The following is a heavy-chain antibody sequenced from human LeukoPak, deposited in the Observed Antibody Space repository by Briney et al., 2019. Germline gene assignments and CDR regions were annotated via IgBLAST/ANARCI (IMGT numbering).Heavy chain of an antibody. CDR2: IWFDGSKK. D-gene: IGHD3-16*01. V-gene: IGHV3-33*06. CDR3: AKVRRGLQNYD. CDR1: GFTFSSYG. J-gene: IGHJ4*02. Sequence: GMSLRLSCAASGFTFSSYGFHWVRQAPGKGLEWVTLIWFDGSKKSYADSVKGRFTISRDNSKNTLYLQMNSLRAEDTAVYYCAKVRRGLQNYDWGQGTLVTVSS.